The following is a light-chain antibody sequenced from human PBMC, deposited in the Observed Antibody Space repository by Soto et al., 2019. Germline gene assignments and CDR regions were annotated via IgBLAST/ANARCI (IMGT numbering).Light chain of an antibody. Sequence: QSARTQPPSASGTPGQRVTISCSGSSSNIGSKTVNWYQQLPGTAPKLLIYSNYQRPSGVPDRFSGSKSGTSASLAISGLQSEDEADYYCSAWDASLNGYVFGTGTKVTV. CDR3: SAWDASLNGYV. CDR1: SSNIGSKT. J-gene: IGLJ1*01. CDR2: SNY. V-gene: IGLV1-44*01.